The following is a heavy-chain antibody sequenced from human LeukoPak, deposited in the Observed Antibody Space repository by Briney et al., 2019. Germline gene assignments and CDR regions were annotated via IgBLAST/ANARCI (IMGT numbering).Heavy chain of an antibody. CDR2: IKQDGSEK. CDR3: ARDYGGNDAFDI. V-gene: IGHV3-7*01. D-gene: IGHD4-23*01. Sequence: GGSLRLSCAASGVTFSSYWMSWVRQAPGKGLEWVANIKQDGSEKYYVDSVKGRFTISRDNAKNSLYLQMNSLRAEDTAVYYCARDYGGNDAFDIWGQGTMVTVSS. CDR1: GVTFSSYW. J-gene: IGHJ3*02.